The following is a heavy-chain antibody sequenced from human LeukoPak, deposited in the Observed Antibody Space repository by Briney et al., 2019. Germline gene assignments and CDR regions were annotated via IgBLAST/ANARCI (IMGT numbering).Heavy chain of an antibody. J-gene: IGHJ4*02. CDR3: ARDVGSSCSDY. Sequence: GGSLRLSCAASGFTFTSYSMNWVRQAPREGLEWVSSISSSSSYIYYADSVKGRFTISRDNAKNSLYLQMNSLRAEDTAVYYCARDVGSSCSDYWGQGTLVTVSS. V-gene: IGHV3-21*01. D-gene: IGHD2-2*01. CDR1: GFTFTSYS. CDR2: ISSSSSYI.